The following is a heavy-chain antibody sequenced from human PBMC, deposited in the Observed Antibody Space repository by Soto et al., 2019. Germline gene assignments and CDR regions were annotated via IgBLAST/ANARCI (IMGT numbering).Heavy chain of an antibody. CDR3: AKGRLAYSGSYSVDY. CDR1: GFTFSTYG. D-gene: IGHD1-26*01. Sequence: ESGGGVVQPGKSLRLSCAASGFTFSTYGMHWVRQAPGKGLEWVALISYDGDVTKYVDSVKGRFTISRDSSTNTLFLQMNSLRAEDTAVYYCAKGRLAYSGSYSVDYWGQGTLVTVSS. V-gene: IGHV3-30*18. J-gene: IGHJ4*02. CDR2: ISYDGDVT.